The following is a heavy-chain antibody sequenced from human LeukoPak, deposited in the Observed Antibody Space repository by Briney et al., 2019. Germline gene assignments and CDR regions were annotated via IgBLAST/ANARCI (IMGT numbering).Heavy chain of an antibody. Sequence: PSETLSLTCTVSGVSISGSYWSWIRQPAGKGLEWIGRIYSSGSTNYNPSLKTRVTMSVDTSKNQVSLKLNSVTAEDTAVYYCARGFCSGASCYLFDSWGQGTLVTVSA. D-gene: IGHD2-15*01. J-gene: IGHJ4*02. CDR2: IYSSGST. CDR1: GVSISGSY. V-gene: IGHV4-4*07. CDR3: ARGFCSGASCYLFDS.